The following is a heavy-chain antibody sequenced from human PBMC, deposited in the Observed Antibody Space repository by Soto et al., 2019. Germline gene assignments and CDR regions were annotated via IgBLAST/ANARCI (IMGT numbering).Heavy chain of an antibody. CDR2: SYYTGST. Sequence: QVQLQESGPGLVKPSETLSLTCTVSGGSINSYYWGWIRQPPGKGLEWIGQSYYTGSTNYNPSLKSRVTISVDRSKTQFSLRLSSVTAADTAVYYCAMATTTLYTWFDPWGQGTLVTVSS. CDR1: GGSINSYY. J-gene: IGHJ5*02. CDR3: AMATTTLYTWFDP. D-gene: IGHD1-1*01. V-gene: IGHV4-59*08.